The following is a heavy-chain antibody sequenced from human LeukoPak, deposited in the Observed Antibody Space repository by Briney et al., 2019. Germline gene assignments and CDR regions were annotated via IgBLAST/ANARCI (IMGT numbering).Heavy chain of an antibody. D-gene: IGHD6-19*01. CDR2: IKHSGST. Sequence: SETLSLTCAVYGGSLSGYYWSWIRQPPGKGLEWIGEIKHSGSTNYNPSLKSRVTISVDTSKNQFSLKLSSVTAADTAVYYCARGRNSGFDYWGQGTLVTVSS. V-gene: IGHV4-34*01. J-gene: IGHJ4*02. CDR3: ARGRNSGFDY. CDR1: GGSLSGYY.